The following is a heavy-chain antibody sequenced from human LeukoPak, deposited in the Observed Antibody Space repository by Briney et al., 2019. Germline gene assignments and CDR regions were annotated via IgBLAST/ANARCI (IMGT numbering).Heavy chain of an antibody. J-gene: IGHJ4*02. CDR2: ISYDGSNK. CDR1: GFTFSSYA. V-gene: IGHV3-30*14. Sequence: GRSLRLSCAASGFTFSSYAMHWVRQAPGKGLEWVAVISYDGSNKYYADSVKGRFTISRDNSKNTLYLQMNSLRAEDTAVYYCARIGDPVDYWGQGTLVTVSS. CDR3: ARIGDPVDY. D-gene: IGHD2-21*01.